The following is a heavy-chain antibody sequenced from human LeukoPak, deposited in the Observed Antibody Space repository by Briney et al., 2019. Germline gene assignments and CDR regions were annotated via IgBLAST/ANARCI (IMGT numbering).Heavy chain of an antibody. CDR1: GFTFSTYA. J-gene: IGHJ3*02. Sequence: GGSLRLSCAASGFTFSTYAMGWVRQAPGKGLEWVSSISGSGRSTYYADSVKGRFTISRDNSKNTVYLQMNSLRAEDTAVYYCAKDKGFWSGVDAFDIWGQGTMVTVSS. CDR2: ISGSGRST. CDR3: AKDKGFWSGVDAFDI. V-gene: IGHV3-23*01. D-gene: IGHD3-3*01.